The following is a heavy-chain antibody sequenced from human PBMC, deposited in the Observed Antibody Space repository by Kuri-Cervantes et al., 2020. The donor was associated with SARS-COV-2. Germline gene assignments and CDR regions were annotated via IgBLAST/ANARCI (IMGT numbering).Heavy chain of an antibody. Sequence: GGSLRLSCAASGFTFSSYGMHWVRQAPGKGLEWVAFIRYDGSNKYYGDSVKGRFTISRDNSKNTLYLQMNSLRAEDTAVYYCTTELLWFGESLGFDYWGQGTLVTVSS. CDR1: GFTFSSYG. V-gene: IGHV3-30*02. CDR2: IRYDGSNK. J-gene: IGHJ4*02. CDR3: TTELLWFGESLGFDY. D-gene: IGHD3-10*01.